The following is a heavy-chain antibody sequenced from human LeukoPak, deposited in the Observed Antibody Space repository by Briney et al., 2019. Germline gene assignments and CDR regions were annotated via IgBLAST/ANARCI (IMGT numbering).Heavy chain of an antibody. CDR2: LGSGGRGS. Sequence: GGSLRLSCAAPGFTFSGYAMSWVRQAPGESPEWVSALGSGGRGSHYADSVKGRFTISRDDSKNTLYLQMNSLRAEDTAVYFCARPGLAVAGTRWFDPWGQGTLVTVSS. D-gene: IGHD6-19*01. V-gene: IGHV3-23*01. CDR3: ARPGLAVAGTRWFDP. CDR1: GFTFSGYA. J-gene: IGHJ5*02.